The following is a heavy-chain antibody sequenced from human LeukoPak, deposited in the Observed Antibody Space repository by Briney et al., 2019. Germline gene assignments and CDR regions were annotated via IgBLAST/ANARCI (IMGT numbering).Heavy chain of an antibody. D-gene: IGHD2-2*02. J-gene: IGHJ2*01. CDR3: ARDGVVVPAAIPDWYFDL. V-gene: IGHV3-23*01. CDR2: ITNSGVST. Sequence: PGGSLRLSCAASGFTFSGYAMSWVRQAPGKGLEWVSAITNSGVSTYYADSVKGRFTISRDNAKNSLYLQMNSLRAEDTAVYYCARDGVVVPAAIPDWYFDLWGRGTLVTVSS. CDR1: GFTFSGYA.